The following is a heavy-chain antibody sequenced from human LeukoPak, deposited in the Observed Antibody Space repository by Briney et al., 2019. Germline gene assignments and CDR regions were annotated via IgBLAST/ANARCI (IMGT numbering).Heavy chain of an antibody. V-gene: IGHV3-23*01. D-gene: IGHD3-16*01. CDR3: AKGKINHDGAFDI. J-gene: IGHJ3*02. CDR2: ISDSGGST. Sequence: GGSLRLSCAASGFKFDAYPMSWVRHAPGKGLEWVSSISDSGGSTHYAESVRGRFSLSRDNFEKTRHLQMNRLRAEDTAVYYCAKGKINHDGAFDIWGQGTRVIVAS. CDR1: GFKFDAYP.